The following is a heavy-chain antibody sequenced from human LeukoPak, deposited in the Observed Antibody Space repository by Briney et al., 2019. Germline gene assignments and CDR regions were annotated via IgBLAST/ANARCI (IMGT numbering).Heavy chain of an antibody. D-gene: IGHD1-1*01. CDR2: ISSSSSDI. J-gene: IGHJ4*02. Sequence: PGGSLRLSCAASGFTFSSYSLNWLRQAPGKGLEWVSSISSSSSDIYYAVSVKGRFTISRDNAKNSLYLQMNSLRAEDTAVYYCARDSRTTGTTSGYFDYWGQGTLVTVSS. CDR1: GFTFSSYS. V-gene: IGHV3-21*01. CDR3: ARDSRTTGTTSGYFDY.